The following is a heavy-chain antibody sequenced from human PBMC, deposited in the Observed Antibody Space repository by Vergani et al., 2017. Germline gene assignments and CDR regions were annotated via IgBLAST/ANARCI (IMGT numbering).Heavy chain of an antibody. CDR3: ARHRGSGGFFPSSYFYGMDV. J-gene: IGHJ6*02. CDR1: DSSIMTNPY. CDR2: IHHSGDT. D-gene: IGHD3-10*01. V-gene: IGHV4-38-2*01. Sequence: QVQLQESGPGLVKPSETLTLTCDVSDSSIMTNPYWGWFRQSPGKGLEWIGCIHHSGDTHYNSSLKSRVSISIVSSSKFSLSLTSVTDADTAISYCARHRGSGGFFPSSYFYGMDVGGHGTTVTVS.